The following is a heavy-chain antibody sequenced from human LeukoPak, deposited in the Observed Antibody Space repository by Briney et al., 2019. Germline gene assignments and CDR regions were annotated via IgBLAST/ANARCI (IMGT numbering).Heavy chain of an antibody. CDR2: IYYSGST. CDR1: GGSISSYY. J-gene: IGHJ4*02. D-gene: IGHD6-19*01. V-gene: IGHV4-59*08. CDR3: ARSASGWTVDY. Sequence: SETLSLTCTVSGGSISSYYWSWIRQPPGKGLEWVGFIYYSGSTNYNPSLKSRVTISIDTSKNQFSLNLNAVTAADTAVYYCARSASGWTVDYWGQGTVVTVS.